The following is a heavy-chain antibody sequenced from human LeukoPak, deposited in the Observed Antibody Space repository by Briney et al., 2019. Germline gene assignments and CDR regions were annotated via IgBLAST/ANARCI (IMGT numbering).Heavy chain of an antibody. CDR1: GFTFTSTA. J-gene: IGHJ6*02. D-gene: IGHD2-2*01. CDR2: MNPNSGNT. CDR3: AIFCSTSFSCGYGMDV. Sequence: ASVKVSCKASGFTFTSTAVQWVRQATGQGLEWMGWMNPNSGNTGYAQKFQGRVTMTRNTSISTAYMELSSLRSEDTAVYYCAIFCSTSFSCGYGMDVWGQGTTVTVSS. V-gene: IGHV1-8*02.